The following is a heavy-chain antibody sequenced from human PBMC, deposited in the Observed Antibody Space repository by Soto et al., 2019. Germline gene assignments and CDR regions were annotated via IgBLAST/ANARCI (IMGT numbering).Heavy chain of an antibody. J-gene: IGHJ6*02. Sequence: EVQLLESGGGLVQPGGSLRLSCAASGFRFSNYAMSWVRQAPGKGLEWVSGISGSGGSTYYADSVKGRFTISRDNSKKPLDLQMNSLRAEDTAVYYCAKDPYCTSTSCYMDVWGQGTTVTVSS. CDR1: GFRFSNYA. CDR2: ISGSGGST. D-gene: IGHD2-2*01. CDR3: AKDPYCTSTSCYMDV. V-gene: IGHV3-23*01.